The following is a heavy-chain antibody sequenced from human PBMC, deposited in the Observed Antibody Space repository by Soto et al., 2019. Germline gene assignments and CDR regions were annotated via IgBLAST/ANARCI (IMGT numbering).Heavy chain of an antibody. CDR3: ASYGSGSYYNGYYFDY. V-gene: IGHV4-34*01. CDR1: GGSFSAYY. Sequence: SETLSLTCAVYGGSFSAYYWTWIRQSPGKGLEWIGEIHHSGGPKYNPSLKSRVTISADTSKNQFSLELSSVTAADTAVYYCASYGSGSYYNGYYFDYWGQGSLVTVSS. J-gene: IGHJ4*02. D-gene: IGHD3-10*01. CDR2: IHHSGGP.